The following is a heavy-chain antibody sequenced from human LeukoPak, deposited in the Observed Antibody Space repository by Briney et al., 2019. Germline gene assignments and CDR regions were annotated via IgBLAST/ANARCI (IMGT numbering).Heavy chain of an antibody. CDR1: GGSISSYY. Sequence: SETLSLTCTVSGGSISSYYWSWIRQPPGKGLEWIGYIHYSGSTNYNPSLKSRVTISVDTSKNQFSLKLSSVTAADTAVYYCARQGIQIWLPFDYWGQGTLVTVSS. J-gene: IGHJ4*02. CDR3: ARQGIQIWLPFDY. CDR2: IHYSGST. D-gene: IGHD5-18*01. V-gene: IGHV4-59*08.